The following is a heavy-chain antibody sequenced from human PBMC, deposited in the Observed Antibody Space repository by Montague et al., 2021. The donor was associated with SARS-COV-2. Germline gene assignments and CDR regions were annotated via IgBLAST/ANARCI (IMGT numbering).Heavy chain of an antibody. CDR2: IFGGGST. CDR3: AKGGTSYFYGMDV. J-gene: IGHJ6*02. V-gene: IGHV3-66*01. Sequence: SLRLSCAASGFTVSRDYMGWVRHAPGKGLEWVSVIFGGGSTNYADSVKGRFTISRDISQNTLYLQMNSLRAEDMAVYYCAKGGTSYFYGMDVWGQGTTVAVSS. CDR1: GFTVSRDY. D-gene: IGHD1-26*01.